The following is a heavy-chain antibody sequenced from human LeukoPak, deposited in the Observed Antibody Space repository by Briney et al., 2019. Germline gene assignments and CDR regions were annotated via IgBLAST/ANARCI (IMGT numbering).Heavy chain of an antibody. D-gene: IGHD3-10*01. J-gene: IGHJ4*02. CDR2: ISYDGSNK. V-gene: IGHV3-30*04. CDR3: AIEEGAYYGSGTYFDY. CDR1: GFTFSSNA. Sequence: GGSLRLSCAASGFTFSSNAMHWVRQAPGKGLEWVAIISYDGSNKYYADSVKGRFTISRDKSKNTLYLQMNSLRAEDTAVYYCAIEEGAYYGSGTYFDYWGRGTLVTVSS.